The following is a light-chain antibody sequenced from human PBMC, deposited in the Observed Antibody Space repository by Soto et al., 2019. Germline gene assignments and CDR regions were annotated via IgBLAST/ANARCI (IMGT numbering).Light chain of an antibody. J-gene: IGLJ2*01. V-gene: IGLV2-11*01. CDR2: DVT. CDR1: SSDVGGYDY. CDR3: CSFAGSYLAI. Sequence: QSALTQPRSVSGSPGQSVTISCTGTSSDVGGYDYVSWYQQHPDKAPKLMIYDVTTRPAGVPDRFSGPKSGNTASLTISGLQDEDGGEYYWCSFAGSYLAIVGRGTKLTVL.